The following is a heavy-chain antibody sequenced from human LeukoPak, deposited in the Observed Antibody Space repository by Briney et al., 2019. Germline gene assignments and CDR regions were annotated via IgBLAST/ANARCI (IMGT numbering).Heavy chain of an antibody. Sequence: SQTLSLTCAVSGGSISSGSYSWSWIRQPPGKGLEWTGYISHSGNTYYNPSLKSRVTISVDKSKNQFSLKLTSVTATDTAVYYCARGRGAFDIWGQGTMVTVSS. J-gene: IGHJ3*02. CDR3: ARGRGAFDI. CDR1: GGSISSGSYS. V-gene: IGHV4-30-2*01. D-gene: IGHD3-10*01. CDR2: ISHSGNT.